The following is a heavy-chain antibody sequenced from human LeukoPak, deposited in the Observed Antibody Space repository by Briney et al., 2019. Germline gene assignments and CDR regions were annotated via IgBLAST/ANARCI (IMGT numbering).Heavy chain of an antibody. J-gene: IGHJ4*02. V-gene: IGHV3-23*01. CDR2: ISGSSMST. CDR1: GFTFHNHG. D-gene: IGHD4-11*01. Sequence: GGSLRLSCEASGFTFHNHGMSWVRQAPGKGLEWISVISGSSMSTYYADSVKGRFTVSRDNSKNTVYLQMSSLRVEDSAIYYCGKDSRPSVTTFRSRWTDYWGQGILVTVSS. CDR3: GKDSRPSVTTFRSRWTDY.